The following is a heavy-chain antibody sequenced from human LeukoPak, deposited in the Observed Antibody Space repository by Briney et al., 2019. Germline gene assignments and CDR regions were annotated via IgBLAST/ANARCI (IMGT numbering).Heavy chain of an antibody. J-gene: IGHJ4*02. CDR3: ARASPRYSYGDYYFDY. CDR1: GGSISSYY. Sequence: SETLSLTCTVSGGSISSYYWSWIRQPAGKGLEWIGRIYTSGSTNYNPSLKSRVTISVDTSKNQFSLKLSSVTAADTAGYYCARASPRYSYGDYYFDYWGQGTLVTVSS. V-gene: IGHV4-4*07. D-gene: IGHD5-18*01. CDR2: IYTSGST.